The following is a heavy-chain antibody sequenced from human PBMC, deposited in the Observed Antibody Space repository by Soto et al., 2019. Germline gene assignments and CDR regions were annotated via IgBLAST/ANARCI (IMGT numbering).Heavy chain of an antibody. Sequence: ASVKVSCKTSGFIFNGYGIHWVRQAPGQGLEWVGGLIPIYDAPYYAQKFQGRVTISADKSTTTVHLELSSLQSDDTAVYFCARVTEQKLPQYGLDVWGQAPKATVSS. CDR3: ARVTEQKLPQYGLDV. CDR1: GFIFNGYG. V-gene: IGHV1-69*06. D-gene: IGHD1-1*01. CDR2: LIPIYDAP. J-gene: IGHJ6*01.